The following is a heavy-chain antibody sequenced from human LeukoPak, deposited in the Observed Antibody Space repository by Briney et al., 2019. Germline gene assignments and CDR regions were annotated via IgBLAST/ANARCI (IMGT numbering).Heavy chain of an antibody. D-gene: IGHD3-10*01. Sequence: GGSLRLSCAASGFTFSSYAMSWVRQAPGKGLEWVSAISGSGGSTYYAASVKGRFTISRDNSKNTLYLQMNSLRAEDTAVYYCARAKVRGVIIKSFDYWGQGTLVTVSS. J-gene: IGHJ4*02. CDR1: GFTFSSYA. CDR2: ISGSGGST. V-gene: IGHV3-23*01. CDR3: ARAKVRGVIIKSFDY.